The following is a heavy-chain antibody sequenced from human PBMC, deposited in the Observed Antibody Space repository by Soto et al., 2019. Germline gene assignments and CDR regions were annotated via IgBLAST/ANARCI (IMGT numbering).Heavy chain of an antibody. CDR3: AKSAPHFGVVIWYFDY. V-gene: IGHV3-23*01. Sequence: GGSLRLSCAASGFTFSSYAMSWVRQAPGKGLEWVSAISGSGGSTYYADSVKGRFTISRDNSKNTLYLQMNSLRAEDTAVYYCAKSAPHFGVVIWYFDYWGQGTLVTVSS. J-gene: IGHJ4*02. CDR1: GFTFSSYA. CDR2: ISGSGGST. D-gene: IGHD3-3*01.